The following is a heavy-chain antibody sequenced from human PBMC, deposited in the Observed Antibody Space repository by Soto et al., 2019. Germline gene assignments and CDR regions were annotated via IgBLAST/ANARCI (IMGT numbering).Heavy chain of an antibody. J-gene: IGHJ6*03. CDR2: IYYSGST. V-gene: IGHV4-59*08. D-gene: IGHD2-2*01. CDR3: ARLICSSTSCYDYYYYYYMDV. CDR1: GGSISSYY. Sequence: SETLSLTCTVSGGSISSYYWSWIRQPPGKGLEWIGYIYYSGSTNYNPSLKSRVTISVDTSKNQFPLKLSSVTAADTAVYYCARLICSSTSCYDYYYYYYMDVWGKGTTVTVSS.